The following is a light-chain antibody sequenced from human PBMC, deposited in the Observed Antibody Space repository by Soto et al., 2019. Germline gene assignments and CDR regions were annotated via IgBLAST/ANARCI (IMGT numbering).Light chain of an antibody. J-gene: IGLJ1*01. CDR1: SSDVGGYNY. V-gene: IGLV2-14*01. CDR2: DVS. Sequence: QPALTQPASVSGSPGQSITISCTGTSSDVGGYNYVSWYQQHPGKAPKLMIYDVSNRPSGVSNRFSGSKSGNTASLTISGLQAEDDVDYYCSSYTRRSPSFYVFGTGTELTVL. CDR3: SSYTRRSPSFYV.